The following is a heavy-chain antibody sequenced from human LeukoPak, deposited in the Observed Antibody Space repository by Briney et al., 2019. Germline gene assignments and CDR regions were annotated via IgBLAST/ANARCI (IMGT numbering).Heavy chain of an antibody. J-gene: IGHJ5*02. CDR3: VRVGSLNWFDP. CDR1: GFTFSSYA. Sequence: PGGSLRLSCSASGFTFSSYAMHWVRQAPGKGLEYVSAISSNGGSTYYADSVKGRFTISRNNSKNTLYLQMSSLRAEDTAVYYCVRVGSLNWFDPWGQGTLDTVSS. CDR2: ISSNGGST. D-gene: IGHD3-10*01. V-gene: IGHV3-64D*06.